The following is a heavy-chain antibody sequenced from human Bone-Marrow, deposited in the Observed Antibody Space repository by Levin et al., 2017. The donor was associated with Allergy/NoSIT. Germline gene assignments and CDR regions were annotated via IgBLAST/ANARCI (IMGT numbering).Heavy chain of an antibody. J-gene: IGHJ3*02. CDR3: AKHLPPYYYDSSGYYTLHDAFDI. D-gene: IGHD3-22*01. V-gene: IGHV3-23*01. Sequence: GESLKISCAASGFTFSSYAMSWVRQAPGKGLEWVSAISGSGGSTYYADSVKGRFTISRDNSKNTLYLQMNSLRAEDTAVYYCAKHLPPYYYDSSGYYTLHDAFDIWGQGTMVTVSS. CDR2: ISGSGGST. CDR1: GFTFSSYA.